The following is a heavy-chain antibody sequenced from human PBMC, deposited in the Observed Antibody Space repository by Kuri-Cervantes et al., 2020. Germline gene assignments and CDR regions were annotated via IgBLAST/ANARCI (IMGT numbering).Heavy chain of an antibody. CDR1: GFTFSTYW. CDR3: ARYGYGYARPFDY. D-gene: IGHD2-2*01. J-gene: IGHJ4*02. CDR2: INKDGSET. V-gene: IGHV3-7*01. Sequence: GGSLRLSCAASGFTFSTYWMSWVRQAPGRGLEWVASINKDGSETYYVDSVKGRFTISRDNAKNSLYLQMNNLRGEDTAVYYCARYGYGYARPFDYRGQGFLVTVSS.